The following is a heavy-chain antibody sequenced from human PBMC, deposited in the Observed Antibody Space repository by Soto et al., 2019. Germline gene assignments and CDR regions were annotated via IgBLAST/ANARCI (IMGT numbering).Heavy chain of an antibody. Sequence: GASVKVSCKASGYTFTGYYMHWVRQAPGQGLEWMGWISAYNGNTNYAQKLQGRVTMTTDTSTSTAYMELRSLRSDDTAVYYCARDFALRFLEWNAPNWFDPWGQGTLVTVSS. V-gene: IGHV1-18*04. CDR3: ARDFALRFLEWNAPNWFDP. J-gene: IGHJ5*02. CDR1: GYTFTGYY. CDR2: ISAYNGNT. D-gene: IGHD3-3*01.